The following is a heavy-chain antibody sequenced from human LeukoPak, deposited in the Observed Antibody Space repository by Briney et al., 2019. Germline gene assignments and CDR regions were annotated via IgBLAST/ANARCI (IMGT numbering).Heavy chain of an antibody. V-gene: IGHV1-24*01. CDR1: GYNLTELS. D-gene: IGHD5-18*01. CDR2: FDPEDGET. CDR3: ATRLRTYSHAFDI. J-gene: IGHJ3*02. Sequence: ASVKVSCKVSGYNLTELSMHWVRQAPGKGLEWMRGFDPEDGETIYAQKFQGRVTMTEDTSTDTTYMELSSLSSEDTAMYYCATRLRTYSHAFDIWGQGTMVTVSS.